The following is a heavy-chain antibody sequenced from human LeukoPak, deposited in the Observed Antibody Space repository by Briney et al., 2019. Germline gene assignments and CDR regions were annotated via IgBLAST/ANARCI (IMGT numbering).Heavy chain of an antibody. CDR3: ARDSITMTVVVGDLDY. Sequence: GGSLRLSCAASGFTFNSYWMSWFRQAPGKGLEWVANIKQDGSAKYYVDSVKGRFTISRDNAKNSLYLQMNSLRAEDTAVYYCARDSITMTVVVGDLDYWGQGTLVTVSS. D-gene: IGHD3-22*01. CDR2: IKQDGSAK. CDR1: GFTFNSYW. J-gene: IGHJ4*02. V-gene: IGHV3-7*01.